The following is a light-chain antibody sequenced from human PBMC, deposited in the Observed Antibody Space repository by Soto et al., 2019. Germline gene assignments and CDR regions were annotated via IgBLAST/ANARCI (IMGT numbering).Light chain of an antibody. J-gene: IGKJ1*01. Sequence: EIVMTQSPDTLSVSPGERATLSCRASQSVSTNLAWYQQRPGQPPRLLMYGASTRATGIPARFSGGGSGTEFTLPISSLQSEDFAVYYCQQYNKWPPWTFGQGTKVEIK. CDR2: GAS. CDR3: QQYNKWPPWT. V-gene: IGKV3-15*01. CDR1: QSVSTN.